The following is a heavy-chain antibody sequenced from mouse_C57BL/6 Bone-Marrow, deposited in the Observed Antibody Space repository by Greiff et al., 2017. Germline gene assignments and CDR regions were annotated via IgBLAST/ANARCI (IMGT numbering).Heavy chain of an antibody. CDR1: GYTFTSSW. D-gene: IGHD1-1*01. Sequence: QVQLQQPGAELVMPGASVKLSCKASGYTFTSSWMHWVKQRPGLGLEWIGEIDPSASYTNYNQKFKGKSTLTVDKTYSTAYMLLSSLTSEDAAVYDCARGTYYYGSDDWGQGTTLTVAS. V-gene: IGHV1-69*01. J-gene: IGHJ2*01. CDR3: ARGTYYYGSDD. CDR2: IDPSASYT.